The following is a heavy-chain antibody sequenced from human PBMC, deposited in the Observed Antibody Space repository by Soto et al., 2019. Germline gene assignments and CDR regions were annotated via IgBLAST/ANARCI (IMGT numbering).Heavy chain of an antibody. D-gene: IGHD2-8*01. Sequence: QVQLVQSGAEVKRPGSSVKVSCKASGDTFNFYSINWVRQAPGLGLEWMGRVNPIVSMSNYAQKFQGRVTMTADKSTXTAYXXLXXXXXXXXAIXXXAXXXXXXXRXXXXWGQGALVTVSS. V-gene: IGHV1-69*02. CDR2: VNPIVSMS. J-gene: IGHJ4*02. CDR3: AXXXXXXXRXXXX. CDR1: GDTFNFYS.